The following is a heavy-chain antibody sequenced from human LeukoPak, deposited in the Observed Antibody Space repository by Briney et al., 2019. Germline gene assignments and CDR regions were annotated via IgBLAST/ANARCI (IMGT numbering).Heavy chain of an antibody. D-gene: IGHD2-2*02. J-gene: IGHJ6*02. V-gene: IGHV3-21*01. CDR1: GFTFSSYS. Sequence: GGSLRLSCAASGFTFSSYSMNWVRQAPGKGLEWVSSISSSSSYIYYAGSVKGRFTISRDNAKNSLYLQMNSLRAEDTAVYYCARGGYCSSTSCYRYGMDVWGQGTTVTVSS. CDR3: ARGGYCSSTSCYRYGMDV. CDR2: ISSSSSYI.